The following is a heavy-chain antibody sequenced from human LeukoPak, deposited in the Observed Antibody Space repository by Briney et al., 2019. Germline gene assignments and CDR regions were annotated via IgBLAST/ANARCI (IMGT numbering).Heavy chain of an antibody. CDR1: GGSISSYY. Sequence: SETLSLTCTVSGGSISSYYWSWIRQPPGRGLEWIGNIYYRGTANYSPSLRSRVTISVDTSKNQFSLKVSSVTAADTAVYYCARHVGERLATYYFYGMDVWGQGTTVTVSS. V-gene: IGHV4-59*08. J-gene: IGHJ6*02. CDR2: IYYRGTA. D-gene: IGHD6-25*01. CDR3: ARHVGERLATYYFYGMDV.